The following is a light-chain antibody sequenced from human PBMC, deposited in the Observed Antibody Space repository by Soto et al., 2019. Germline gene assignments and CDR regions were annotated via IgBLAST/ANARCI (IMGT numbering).Light chain of an antibody. J-gene: IGKJ1*01. CDR2: DAS. CDR1: QSVRTY. Sequence: EIVLTQSPATLSLSPGERATLSCRASQSVRTYLAWYQQKPGQAPRLLIYDASNRATDIPDRFSGSGSGTDFTLTISSLDPEDFAVYYCQQYLTSPKTFGQGTKVEIK. V-gene: IGKV3-11*01. CDR3: QQYLTSPKT.